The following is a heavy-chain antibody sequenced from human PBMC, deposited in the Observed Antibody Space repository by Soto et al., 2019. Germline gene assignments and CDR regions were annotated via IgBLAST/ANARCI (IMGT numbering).Heavy chain of an antibody. CDR1: GVTFSSYW. CDR2: IKGDGSET. V-gene: IGHV3-74*01. Sequence: GXLRLPCAASGVTFSSYWMRWVLQAPGKGLVWVSRIKGDGSETNYADSVKGRFTISRDNAKNTLYLQLNSLRAEDTAVYYCLRGNSGYGNFDYWGQGTRVTVPS. J-gene: IGHJ4*02. D-gene: IGHD5-12*01. CDR3: LRGNSGYGNFDY.